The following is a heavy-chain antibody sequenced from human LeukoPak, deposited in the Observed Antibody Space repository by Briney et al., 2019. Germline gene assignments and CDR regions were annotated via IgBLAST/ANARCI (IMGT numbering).Heavy chain of an antibody. CDR1: GFTFSSYS. CDR3: ARVNDYDSGSLYRPIDY. CDR2: ISSSSSYI. Sequence: GGSLRLSCAASGFTFSSYSMNWVRQAPGKGLEWVSSISSSSSYIYYADSVKGRFTISRDNVKNSLYLQMNSLRAEDTAVYSCARVNDYDSGSLYRPIDYWGQGTLVTVSS. D-gene: IGHD3-10*01. V-gene: IGHV3-21*01. J-gene: IGHJ4*02.